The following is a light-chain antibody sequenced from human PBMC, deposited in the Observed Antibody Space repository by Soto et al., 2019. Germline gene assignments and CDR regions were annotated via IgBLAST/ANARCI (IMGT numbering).Light chain of an antibody. CDR3: SSYTRSSTHV. V-gene: IGLV2-14*03. CDR2: DVT. J-gene: IGLJ1*01. CDR1: SSDVGGYNY. Sequence: QSALTQPASVSGSPGQSITISCTGTSSDVGGYNYVSWYQQHSGKAPKLMIYDVTNRPSGVSNRFSGSKSGNTASLTISGLQAEDEADYDCSSYTRSSTHVFGTGTKVTVL.